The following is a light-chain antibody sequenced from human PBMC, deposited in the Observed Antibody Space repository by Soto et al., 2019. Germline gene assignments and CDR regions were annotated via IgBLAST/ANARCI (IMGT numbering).Light chain of an antibody. J-gene: IGKJ2*01. CDR3: QQYNDWPPFT. CDR2: GAS. CDR1: QSVSSK. V-gene: IGKV3-15*01. Sequence: ETVMTQSPATLSVSPGEGATLSCRASQSVSSKLAWLQQKPGQAPRLLIYGASTRATGIPARLSGSGSGTKFTLTISGLPSEDFAVYYCQQYNDWPPFTFGQGTKLEIK.